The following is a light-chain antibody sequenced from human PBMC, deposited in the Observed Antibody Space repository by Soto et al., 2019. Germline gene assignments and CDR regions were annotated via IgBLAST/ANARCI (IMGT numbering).Light chain of an antibody. CDR1: QSISSW. CDR2: DAS. V-gene: IGKV1-5*01. CDR3: QQYNNYLWT. J-gene: IGKJ1*01. Sequence: DIQMTQSPSTLSASVGDRVTITCRASQSISSWLAWYQQKPGKAPKLLIYDASSLESGVPSRSSGSESGTEFSLTISSLQPNDFATYYCQQYNNYLWTYGQGTKVDIK.